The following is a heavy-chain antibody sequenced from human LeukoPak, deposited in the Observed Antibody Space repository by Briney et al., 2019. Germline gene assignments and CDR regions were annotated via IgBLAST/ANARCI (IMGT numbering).Heavy chain of an antibody. CDR2: INPNSGGT. D-gene: IGHD3-9*01. Sequence: ASVKVSCKASGYTFTGYYMHWVRQAPGQGLEWMGWINPNSGGTNYAQKFQGRVTMTRDTSTSTVYMELSSLRSEDTAVYYCARDLVDWGQGTMVTVSS. CDR1: GYTFTGYY. V-gene: IGHV1-2*02. CDR3: ARDLVD. J-gene: IGHJ3*01.